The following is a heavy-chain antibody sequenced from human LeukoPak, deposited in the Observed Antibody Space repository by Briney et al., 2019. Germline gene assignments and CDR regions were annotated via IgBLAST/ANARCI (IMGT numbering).Heavy chain of an antibody. D-gene: IGHD6-13*01. CDR3: ARDGGIAAAGTFFDS. Sequence: GGSLRLSCAASGFTFSSYWMSWGRQAPGKGLEWVANIKQDGSEKYYVDSVKGRFTISRDNAKNSLYLQMNSLRAEDTAVYYCARDGGIAAAGTFFDSWGQGTLVTVSS. CDR1: GFTFSSYW. J-gene: IGHJ4*02. CDR2: IKQDGSEK. V-gene: IGHV3-7*01.